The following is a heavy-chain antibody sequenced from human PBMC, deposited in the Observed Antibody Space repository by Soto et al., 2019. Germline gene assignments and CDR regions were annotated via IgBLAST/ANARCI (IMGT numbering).Heavy chain of an antibody. CDR1: AFTFRNYG. Sequence: QVQLVESGGGVVQPGRSLRLSCAASAFTFRNYGMHWVRQAPGKGLEWVALIWYDGSNKYYADSVKGRFIISRDNSKNTLYLQMDSLRAEDTAVYYCTRDVRSRYFDLWGRGTLVTVSS. CDR3: TRDVRSRYFDL. CDR2: IWYDGSNK. D-gene: IGHD3-10*01. V-gene: IGHV3-33*01. J-gene: IGHJ2*01.